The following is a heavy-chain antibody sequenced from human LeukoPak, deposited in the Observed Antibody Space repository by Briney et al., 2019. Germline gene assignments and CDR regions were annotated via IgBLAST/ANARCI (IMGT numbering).Heavy chain of an antibody. CDR1: GGSFSGYY. CDR3: ARCTVLLWFGELFPTPFDP. V-gene: IGHV4-34*01. J-gene: IGHJ5*02. CDR2: INHSGST. D-gene: IGHD3-10*01. Sequence: SETLSLTCAVYGGSFSGYYWSWIRQPPGKGLEWIGEINHSGSTNYNPSLKSRVTISVDTSKNQFSLKLSSVTAADTAVYYCARCTVLLWFGELFPTPFDPWGQGTLVTVSS.